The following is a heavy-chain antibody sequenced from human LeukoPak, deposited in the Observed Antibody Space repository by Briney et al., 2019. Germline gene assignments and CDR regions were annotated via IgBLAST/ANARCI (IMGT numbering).Heavy chain of an antibody. Sequence: SETLSLTCTVSGGSISSSSYYWGWIRQPPGKGLEWIGSIYYSGSTYYNPSLKSRVTISVDTSKNQFSLKLSSVTAADTAVYYRARLRVDTAMTIDYWGQGTLVTVSS. V-gene: IGHV4-39*01. CDR2: IYYSGST. J-gene: IGHJ4*02. CDR3: ARLRVDTAMTIDY. CDR1: GGSISSSSYY. D-gene: IGHD5-18*01.